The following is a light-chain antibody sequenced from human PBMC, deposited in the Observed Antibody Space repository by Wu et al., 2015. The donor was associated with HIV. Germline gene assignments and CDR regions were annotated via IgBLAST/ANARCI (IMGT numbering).Light chain of an antibody. CDR1: QSISYTY. J-gene: IGKJ4*01. Sequence: EILLTQSPGTLSLSPGERATLSCRASQSISYTYLAWYQQKPGQAPRLLIYGASTRATGIPARFSGSGSGTEFTLTISSLQSEDFAVYYCQQYNNWPIFGGGTKVEIK. CDR3: QQYNNWPI. CDR2: GAS. V-gene: IGKV3-15*01.